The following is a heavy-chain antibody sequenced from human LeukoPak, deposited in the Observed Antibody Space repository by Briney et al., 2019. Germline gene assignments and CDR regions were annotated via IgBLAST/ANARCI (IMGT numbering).Heavy chain of an antibody. Sequence: GSLRLSCAASGFTFSSDWMHWVRQAPGKGLVWVSRINSDGSSTSYADSVKGRFTISRDNAKNTLYLQMNSLRAEDTAVYYCARIQGSSSSVGDHWGQGTLVTVSS. D-gene: IGHD6-6*01. V-gene: IGHV3-74*01. CDR2: INSDGSST. CDR3: ARIQGSSSSVGDH. J-gene: IGHJ4*02. CDR1: GFTFSSDW.